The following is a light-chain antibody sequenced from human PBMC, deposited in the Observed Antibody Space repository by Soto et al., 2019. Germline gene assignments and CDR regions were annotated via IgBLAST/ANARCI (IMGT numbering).Light chain of an antibody. J-gene: IGKJ5*01. CDR3: QQYGTSEII. Sequence: EIVLTQSPGTLSLSPGERATLSCRASQSVSYYLAWYQQKPGQAPRLLIYDASSRATGVPDRFSGSGSGTDFTLTISRLETEDFAVFYCQQYGTSEIIFGQGTRLEIK. CDR2: DAS. CDR1: QSVSYY. V-gene: IGKV3-20*01.